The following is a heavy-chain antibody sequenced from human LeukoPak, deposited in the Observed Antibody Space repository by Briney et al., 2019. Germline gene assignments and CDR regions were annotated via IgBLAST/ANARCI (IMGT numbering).Heavy chain of an antibody. CDR2: IYTSGST. Sequence: SETLSLTCTVSGGSISSYYWSWIRQPPGKGLEWIGYIYTSGSTNYNPSLKSRVTISVDTSKNQFSLILTSVTAADTAVYYCARRKTPMNPLTGWGQGTLVTVSS. CDR3: ARRKTPMNPLTG. CDR1: GGSISSYY. J-gene: IGHJ4*02. V-gene: IGHV4-4*09. D-gene: IGHD3-9*01.